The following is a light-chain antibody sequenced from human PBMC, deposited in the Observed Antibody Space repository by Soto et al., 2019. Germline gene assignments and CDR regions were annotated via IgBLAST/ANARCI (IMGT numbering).Light chain of an antibody. CDR1: QGISSY. V-gene: IGKV1-27*01. CDR2: SAS. CDR3: QQYGSSPPT. Sequence: DIQLTQSPSSLSASVGDRVTITCRVSQGISSYLNWYRQKPGKVPKLLIYSASNLQSGVPSRFSGSGSGTDFTLTINRLEPEDFALYYCQQYGSSPPTFGQGTKGDIK. J-gene: IGKJ1*01.